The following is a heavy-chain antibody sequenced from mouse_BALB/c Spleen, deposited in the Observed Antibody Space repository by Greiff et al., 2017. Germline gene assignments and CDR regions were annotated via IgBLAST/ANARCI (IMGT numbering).Heavy chain of an antibody. Sequence: QVQLQQPGAELVKPGASVKLSCKASGYTFTSYWMHWVKQRPGQGLEWIGEIDPSDSYTNYNQKFKGKATLTVDKSSSTAYMQLSSLTSEDSAVYYGARSEITTATKFAYWGQGTLVTVSA. V-gene: IGHV1-69*02. J-gene: IGHJ3*01. CDR1: GYTFTSYW. D-gene: IGHD1-2*01. CDR2: IDPSDSYT. CDR3: ARSEITTATKFAY.